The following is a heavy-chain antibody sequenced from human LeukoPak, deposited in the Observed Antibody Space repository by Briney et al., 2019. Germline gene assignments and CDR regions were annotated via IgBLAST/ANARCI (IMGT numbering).Heavy chain of an antibody. D-gene: IGHD2-15*01. Sequence: GRSLRLSCAASGFTFSSYAMHWVRQAPGKGLEWVAVISYDGSNKYYADSVKGRFTISRDNSKNTLYLQMNSLRAEDTAVYYCARPENRVVAALEYFQHWGQGTLVTVSS. CDR1: GFTFSSYA. V-gene: IGHV3-30-3*01. CDR3: ARPENRVVAALEYFQH. J-gene: IGHJ1*01. CDR2: ISYDGSNK.